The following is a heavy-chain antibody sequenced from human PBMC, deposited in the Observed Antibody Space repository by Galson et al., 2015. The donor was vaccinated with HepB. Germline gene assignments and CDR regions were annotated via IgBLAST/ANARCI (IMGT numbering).Heavy chain of an antibody. V-gene: IGHV3-23*01. Sequence: SLRLSCAASGFTFSSYAMSWVRQAPGKGLEWVSSISGSGGSTYYADSVKGRFTISRDNSKNTLYLQMNSLRAEDTAVYYCAKAGSGCYYLDGVDYWGQGTLVTVSS. J-gene: IGHJ4*02. CDR2: ISGSGGST. CDR1: GFTFSSYA. CDR3: AKAGSGCYYLDGVDY. D-gene: IGHD1-26*01.